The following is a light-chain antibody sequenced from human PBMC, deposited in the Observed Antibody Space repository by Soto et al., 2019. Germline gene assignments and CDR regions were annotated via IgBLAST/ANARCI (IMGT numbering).Light chain of an antibody. Sequence: DIQLTQSPSTLSASVGDRVTLTCRASQSINNWLAWYQQKPGKAPKLLIYMASTLEVGVPSRFSGSGSATEFTLTISSLQPDDFANYFCQQYKNYPMYTFGQGTKLEIK. CDR1: QSINNW. CDR3: QQYKNYPMYT. J-gene: IGKJ2*01. CDR2: MAS. V-gene: IGKV1-5*03.